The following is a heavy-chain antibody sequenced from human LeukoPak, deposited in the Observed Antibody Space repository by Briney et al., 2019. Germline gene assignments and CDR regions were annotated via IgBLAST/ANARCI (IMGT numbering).Heavy chain of an antibody. J-gene: IGHJ4*02. CDR1: GYTFANHW. D-gene: IGHD4-17*01. Sequence: GESLKISCEASGYTFANHWIAWVRQMPGEGLEWMGVIYPRDSDTRYSPSFQGQVTISADKSISTAYLQWSSLKASDTAMYYCASLLNGEVFDYWGQGTLVTVSS. CDR3: ASLLNGEVFDY. V-gene: IGHV5-51*01. CDR2: IYPRDSDT.